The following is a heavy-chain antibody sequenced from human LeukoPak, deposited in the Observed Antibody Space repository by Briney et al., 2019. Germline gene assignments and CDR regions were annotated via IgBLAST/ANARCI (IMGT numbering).Heavy chain of an antibody. Sequence: GGSLRLSCAASGFTFSSYSMNWVRQAPGKGLEWVANIKQDGSEKYYVDSVKGRFTISRDNAKNSLYLQMNSLRAEDTAVYYCARDPDGSYEAWDAFDIWGQGTMVTVSS. CDR2: IKQDGSEK. CDR3: ARDPDGSYEAWDAFDI. V-gene: IGHV3-7*01. D-gene: IGHD1-26*01. J-gene: IGHJ3*02. CDR1: GFTFSSYS.